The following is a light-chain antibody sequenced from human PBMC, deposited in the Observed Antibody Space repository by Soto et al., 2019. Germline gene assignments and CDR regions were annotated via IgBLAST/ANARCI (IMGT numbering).Light chain of an antibody. Sequence: QAVLTQPPSASGTPGQRVTISCSGSSSNIGANSVSWYQQLPGAAPKLLIYSSDKRPSGVPDRFSGSKSGTSGSLAIGGLRSEDEADYYCAAWDDSLSGGLFGGGTKLTVL. V-gene: IGLV1-47*02. CDR2: SSD. CDR1: SSNIGANS. J-gene: IGLJ2*01. CDR3: AAWDDSLSGGL.